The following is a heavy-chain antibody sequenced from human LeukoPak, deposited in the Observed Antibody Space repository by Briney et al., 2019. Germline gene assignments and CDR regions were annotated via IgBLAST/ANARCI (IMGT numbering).Heavy chain of an antibody. J-gene: IGHJ6*03. Sequence: GESLQTSCKGSGYRFTSYWIGWVRQMPGKDLEWMGIIYPGDSDTRYSPSFQGQVTISADKSISTAYLQWSSLKASDTAMYYCARLLAARYYYYYMDVWGKGTTVTVSS. D-gene: IGHD6-6*01. CDR1: GYRFTSYW. V-gene: IGHV5-51*01. CDR3: ARLLAARYYYYYMDV. CDR2: IYPGDSDT.